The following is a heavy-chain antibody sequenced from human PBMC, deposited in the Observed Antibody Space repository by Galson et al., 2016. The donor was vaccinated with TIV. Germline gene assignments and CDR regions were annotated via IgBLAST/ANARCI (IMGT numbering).Heavy chain of an antibody. CDR3: ARHLSAADYFGMDV. J-gene: IGHJ6*02. CDR2: IYSGGST. Sequence: SLRLSCAASGFTVSSHYISWVRQAPGKGLEWVSFIYSGGSTKYADSVKGRFTTSRDSSENTVFLQMNSLRGEDTAVYYCARHLSAADYFGMDVWGQGTTVTVSS. V-gene: IGHV3-53*01. CDR1: GFTVSSHY. D-gene: IGHD2-15*01.